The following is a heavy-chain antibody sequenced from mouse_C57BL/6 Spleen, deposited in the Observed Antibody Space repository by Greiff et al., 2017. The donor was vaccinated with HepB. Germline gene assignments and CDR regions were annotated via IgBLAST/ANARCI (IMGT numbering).Heavy chain of an antibody. Sequence: VQRVESGAELARPGASVKLSCKASGYTFTSYGISWVKQRTGQGLEWIGEIYPRSGNTYYNEKFKGKATLTADKSSSTAYMELRSLTSEDSAVYFCAHEGVFYSGDYWGQGTTLTVSS. V-gene: IGHV1-81*01. CDR2: IYPRSGNT. J-gene: IGHJ2*01. CDR3: AHEGVFYSGDY. CDR1: GYTFTSYG. D-gene: IGHD2-1*01.